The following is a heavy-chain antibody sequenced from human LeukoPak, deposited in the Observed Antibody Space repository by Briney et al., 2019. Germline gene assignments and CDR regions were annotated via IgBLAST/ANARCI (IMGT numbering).Heavy chain of an antibody. V-gene: IGHV3-21*01. CDR2: ISSSGTYK. J-gene: IGHJ4*02. Sequence: GGSLRLSCAVSGFTFSSYSMSWVRQAPGKGLEWVSSISSSGTYKYYADSVKGRFTISRDNAKDSLYLQMNSLRAEDTAVYYCAKGKDSVAGATNDYWGQGTLVTVSS. CDR3: AKGKDSVAGATNDY. CDR1: GFTFSSYS. D-gene: IGHD6-19*01.